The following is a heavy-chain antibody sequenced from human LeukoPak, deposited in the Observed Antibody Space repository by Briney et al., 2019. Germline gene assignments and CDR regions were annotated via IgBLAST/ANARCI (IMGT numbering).Heavy chain of an antibody. V-gene: IGHV3-53*01. D-gene: IGHD5-24*01. J-gene: IGHJ4*02. Sequence: QPGGSLVLSCAASGFPVSSNYMNWVRQAPGKGLEWGSVIYGGGNIYYADSVKGRFTISRDNSKNTLYLQMNSLRAEDTAVYYCARGAGYNYPYYFDYWGQGTLVTVSS. CDR2: IYGGGNI. CDR3: ARGAGYNYPYYFDY. CDR1: GFPVSSNY.